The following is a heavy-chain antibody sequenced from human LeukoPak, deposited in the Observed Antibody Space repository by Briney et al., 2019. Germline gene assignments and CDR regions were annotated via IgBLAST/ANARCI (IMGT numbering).Heavy chain of an antibody. D-gene: IGHD3-16*01. V-gene: IGHV5-51*01. CDR2: IHPGDSDS. CDR1: GYSFSSSW. CDR3: ARVFDYIWGTYSGPFDI. J-gene: IGHJ3*02. Sequence: GESLKISCEGSGYSFSSSWIGWVRQMPGKGLEWMGIIHPGDSDSVYNSSFQGQVSMSVDKSISTAYLQWSSLKASDTAMYYCARVFDYIWGTYSGPFDIWGQGTMVIVSS.